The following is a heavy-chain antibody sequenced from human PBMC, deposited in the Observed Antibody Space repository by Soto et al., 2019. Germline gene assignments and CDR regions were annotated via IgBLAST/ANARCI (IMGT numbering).Heavy chain of an antibody. CDR1: GYTFTGYY. Sequence: QVQLVQSGAEVKKPGASVKVSCKASGYTFTGYYMHWVRQAPGQGLEWMGWINPNRGGTNYAQKFQGWVTMTRDTSISTAYMELSRLRSDDTAVYYCARGIAARPNWFDPWGQGTLVTVSS. CDR2: INPNRGGT. D-gene: IGHD6-6*01. CDR3: ARGIAARPNWFDP. J-gene: IGHJ5*02. V-gene: IGHV1-2*04.